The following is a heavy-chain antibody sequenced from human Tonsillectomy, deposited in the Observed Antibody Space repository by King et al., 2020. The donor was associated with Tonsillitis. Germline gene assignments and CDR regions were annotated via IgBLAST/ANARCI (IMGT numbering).Heavy chain of an antibody. CDR3: ARGHEDWFFDL. Sequence: VQLVESGGEVKKPGASVKVSCKASGYTFTTYGINWVRQAPGQGLECMGWISTYNGETDYAQKFQGRVTLTTNTSTSTVYMELRSLRSDDTAVYYCARGHEDWFFDLWGRGTLATVSS. J-gene: IGHJ2*01. CDR2: ISTYNGET. V-gene: IGHV1-18*04. CDR1: GYTFTTYG.